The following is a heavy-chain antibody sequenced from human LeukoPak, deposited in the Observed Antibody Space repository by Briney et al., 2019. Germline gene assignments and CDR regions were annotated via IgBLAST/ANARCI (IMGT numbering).Heavy chain of an antibody. CDR1: GFTLSSYG. CDR2: ISYEGSNK. J-gene: IGHJ6*02. CDR3: AKDRYCSGGSCNLYYYYYGMDV. Sequence: GRSLRLSCAASGFTLSSYGMHGGRPAPGKGLGWVAVISYEGSNKTYADPVKGRFPISRDNSKNTLYLQMNSLRAEDTAVYYCAKDRYCSGGSCNLYYYYYGMDVWGQGTTVTVSS. V-gene: IGHV3-30*18. D-gene: IGHD2-15*01.